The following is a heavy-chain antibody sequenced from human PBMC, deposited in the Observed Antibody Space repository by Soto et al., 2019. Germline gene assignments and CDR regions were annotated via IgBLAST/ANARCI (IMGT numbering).Heavy chain of an antibody. D-gene: IGHD2-15*01. Sequence: QLQLQESGSGLVKPSQTLSLTCAVSGGSISSGGYSWSWIRQPPGKGLEWIGYIYHSGTTYYNPSLKTRVTTSVDRSMNQCSLQLSSVTAAGTSVCSCARPPAPWGQGTPVTVSS. J-gene: IGHJ5*02. V-gene: IGHV4-30-2*01. CDR2: IYHSGTT. CDR1: GGSISSGGYS. CDR3: ARPPAP.